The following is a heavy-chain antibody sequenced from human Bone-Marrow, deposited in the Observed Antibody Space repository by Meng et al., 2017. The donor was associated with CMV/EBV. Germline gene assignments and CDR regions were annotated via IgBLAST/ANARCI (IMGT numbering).Heavy chain of an antibody. CDR2: ISYDGSNK. V-gene: IGHV3-30*04. CDR3: AREGDRITFFGVAPFTYGMDV. Sequence: GESLKISCAASGFTFSSYAMHWVRQAPGKGLEWVAVISYDGSNKYYADSVKGRFTISRDNAKNSLYLQMNSLRAEDTAVYYCAREGDRITFFGVAPFTYGMDVWGQGTTVTVSS. J-gene: IGHJ6*02. D-gene: IGHD3-3*01. CDR1: GFTFSSYA.